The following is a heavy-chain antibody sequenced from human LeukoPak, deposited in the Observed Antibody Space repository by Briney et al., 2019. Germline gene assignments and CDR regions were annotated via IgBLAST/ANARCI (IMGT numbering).Heavy chain of an antibody. V-gene: IGHV1-8*03. D-gene: IGHD6-13*01. Sequence: GASVKVSCKASGYTFTSYDINWVRQATGQGLEWMGWMNPNSGNIGYAQNFQGRVTITRDTSISTVYMELSSLRSEDTAVYYCATRYSGSHYYYLDVWGKGTTVIVSS. CDR3: ATRYSGSHYYYLDV. J-gene: IGHJ6*03. CDR2: MNPNSGNI. CDR1: GYTFTSYD.